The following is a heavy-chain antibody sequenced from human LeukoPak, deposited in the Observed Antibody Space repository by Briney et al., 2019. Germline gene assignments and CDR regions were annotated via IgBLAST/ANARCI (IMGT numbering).Heavy chain of an antibody. CDR3: ARGRVGAATAGDWFDP. J-gene: IGHJ5*02. Sequence: SETLSLTCAVYGGSFSGYYWSWIRQPPGKGLEWIGEINHSGSTNYSPSLTSRVTISVDTSKNQFSLKLSSVTAADTAVYYCARGRVGAATAGDWFDPWGQGTLVTVSS. D-gene: IGHD1-26*01. CDR1: GGSFSGYY. V-gene: IGHV4-34*01. CDR2: INHSGST.